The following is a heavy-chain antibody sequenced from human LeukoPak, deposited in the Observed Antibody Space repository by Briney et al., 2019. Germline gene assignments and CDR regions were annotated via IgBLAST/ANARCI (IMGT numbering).Heavy chain of an antibody. Sequence: ASVEVSCKASGYTFTSYYMHWVRQAPGQGLEWMGIINPSGGSTSYAQKFQGRVTMTRDTSTSTVYMELSSLRSEDTAVYYCARLWAYYYDSSGTGYSDYWGQGTPVTVSS. CDR2: INPSGGST. CDR1: GYTFTSYY. D-gene: IGHD3-22*01. J-gene: IGHJ4*02. V-gene: IGHV1-46*01. CDR3: ARLWAYYYDSSGTGYSDY.